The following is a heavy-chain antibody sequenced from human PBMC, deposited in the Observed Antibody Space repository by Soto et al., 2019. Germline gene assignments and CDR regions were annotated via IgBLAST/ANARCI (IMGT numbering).Heavy chain of an antibody. Sequence: PVGSLRLPCAASGFTLSDHYMDWVLQAPGKGLEWVGRTRNKANSYTTEYAASVKGRFTISRDDSKNSLYLQMNSLKPEATAVYYCARLRVDRSSARNNWFEPWGQGNLVT. V-gene: IGHV3-72*01. J-gene: IGHJ5*02. D-gene: IGHD6-6*01. CDR2: TRNKANSYTT. CDR1: GFTLSDHY. CDR3: ARLRVDRSSARNNWFEP.